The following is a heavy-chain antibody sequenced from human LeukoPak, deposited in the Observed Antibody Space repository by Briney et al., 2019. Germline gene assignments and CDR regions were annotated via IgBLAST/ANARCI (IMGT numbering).Heavy chain of an antibody. CDR1: GFIFSSYA. D-gene: IGHD3-16*01. CDR2: ISASGGST. V-gene: IGHV3-23*01. J-gene: IGHJ4*02. CDR3: VKRESCFGYYFDY. Sequence: GGSLSLSCAASGFIFSSYAMSWVRQAPGKGLEWVSRISASGGSTSYADSVKGRFTISRDNSKNTLFLQMNSLRAEDTAVYYCVKRESCFGYYFDYWGQGTLVTVSS.